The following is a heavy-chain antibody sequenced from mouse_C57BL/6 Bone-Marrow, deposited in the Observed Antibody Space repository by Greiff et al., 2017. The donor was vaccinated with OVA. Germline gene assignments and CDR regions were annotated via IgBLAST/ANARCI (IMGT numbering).Heavy chain of an antibody. V-gene: IGHV1-64*01. Sequence: QVQLQQPGAELVKPGASVKLSFKASGYTFTSYWMHWVKQRPGQGLEWIGMIHPNSGSTNYNEKFKSKATLTVDKSSSTAYMQLSSLTSEDSAVYYCVNWDFAWFAYWGQGTLVTVSA. CDR2: IHPNSGST. CDR1: GYTFTSYW. J-gene: IGHJ3*01. D-gene: IGHD4-1*01. CDR3: VNWDFAWFAY.